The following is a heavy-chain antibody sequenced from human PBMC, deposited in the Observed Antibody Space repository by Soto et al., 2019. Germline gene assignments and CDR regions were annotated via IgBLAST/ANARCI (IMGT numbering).Heavy chain of an antibody. Sequence: PGGSLRLSCAASGFTFSSYWMSWVRQAPGKGLEWVANIKQDGSEKYYVDSVKGRFTISRDNAKNSLYLQMNSLRAEDTAVYYCARQYYDFWSGYYNYYYYGMDVWGQGTTVTVFS. CDR3: ARQYYDFWSGYYNYYYYGMDV. V-gene: IGHV3-7*03. CDR2: IKQDGSEK. J-gene: IGHJ6*02. CDR1: GFTFSSYW. D-gene: IGHD3-3*01.